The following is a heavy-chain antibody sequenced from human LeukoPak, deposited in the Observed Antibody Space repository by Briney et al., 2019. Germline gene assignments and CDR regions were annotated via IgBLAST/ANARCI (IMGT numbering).Heavy chain of an antibody. J-gene: IGHJ6*02. CDR1: GGSISSSSYY. CDR3: ARFGVYYDMGV. CDR2: IHYSGKA. D-gene: IGHD3-16*01. Sequence: SETLSLTCTVSGGSISSSSYYWTWIRQPPGRGLEWIGQIHYSGKADYNPSLRSRITISVDTSKNQMSLKLSSVTAADTAVYYCARFGVYYDMGVWGQGTTVTVS. V-gene: IGHV4-61*01.